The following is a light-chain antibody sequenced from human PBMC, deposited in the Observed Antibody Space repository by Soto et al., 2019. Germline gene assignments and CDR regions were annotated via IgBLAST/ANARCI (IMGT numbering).Light chain of an antibody. CDR1: RDITDY. Sequence: DTQMTQSPSSLSASVGDRVAITCQASRDITDYLNWYQQKPVKAPKLLIYDASKLETGGPSRFSGSGSGTDFTLTIPSLQPEDIATYYCQQFDNVPLTFGGGTKVDIK. CDR2: DAS. J-gene: IGKJ4*01. V-gene: IGKV1-33*01. CDR3: QQFDNVPLT.